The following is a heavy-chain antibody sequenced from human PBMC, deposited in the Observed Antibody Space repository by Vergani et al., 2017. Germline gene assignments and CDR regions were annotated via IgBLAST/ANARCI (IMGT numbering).Heavy chain of an antibody. CDR2: IIPIFGTA. CDR1: GGTFSSYA. D-gene: IGHD3-10*01. Sequence: QVQLVQSGAEVKKPGSSVKVSCKASGGTFSSYAISWVRQAPGQGLEWMGGIIPIFGTANYAQKFQGRVTITADKSTSTAYMELSRLRSDDTAVYYCARDRGLSGSGREKPKNWFDPWGQGTLVTVSS. J-gene: IGHJ5*02. CDR3: ARDRGLSGSGREKPKNWFDP. V-gene: IGHV1-69*06.